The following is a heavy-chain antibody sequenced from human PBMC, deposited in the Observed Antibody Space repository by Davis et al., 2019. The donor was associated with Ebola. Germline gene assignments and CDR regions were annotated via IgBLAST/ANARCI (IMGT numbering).Heavy chain of an antibody. CDR1: GYTFTSYG. CDR3: ARDGYCSSTSCYWYYYYYGMDV. D-gene: IGHD2-2*03. Sequence: ASVKVSCKASGYTFTSYGISWVRQAPGQGLEWMGWISAYNGNTNYAQKLQGRVTMTTDTSTSTAYMELRSLRSDDTAVYYCARDGYCSSTSCYWYYYYYGMDVWGQGTTVTVSS. CDR2: ISAYNGNT. V-gene: IGHV1-18*01. J-gene: IGHJ6*02.